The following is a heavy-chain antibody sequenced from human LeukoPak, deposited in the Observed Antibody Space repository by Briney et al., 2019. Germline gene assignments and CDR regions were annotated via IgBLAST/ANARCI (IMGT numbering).Heavy chain of an antibody. D-gene: IGHD2-8*01. CDR2: ITGSTKYI. CDR3: ARLHGHGFDP. J-gene: IGHJ5*02. V-gene: IGHV3-21*06. CDR1: GFTVSSNY. Sequence: PGGSLRLSCAASGFTVSSNYMSWVRQAPGKGLEWVSAITGSTKYIPSNIYYADAVQGRFTISRDDAKNLVYLQMNSLSAEDTAVYYCARLHGHGFDPWGQGTLVTVSS.